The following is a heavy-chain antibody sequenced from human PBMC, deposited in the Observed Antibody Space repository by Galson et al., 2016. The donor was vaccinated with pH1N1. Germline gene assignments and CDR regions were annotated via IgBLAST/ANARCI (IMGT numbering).Heavy chain of an antibody. D-gene: IGHD4/OR15-4a*01. Sequence: TLSLTCTVSGAYLSSANSYWSWIRQRPNKGLEWIGFISFRGTTDYNPSLRSRVTTSVGTSENQFSLNLSSVTAADTAVYYCVRIGATYGGYWGQGTLVTVSS. J-gene: IGHJ4*02. CDR3: VRIGATYGGY. CDR2: ISFRGTT. V-gene: IGHV4-31*03. CDR1: GAYLSSANSY.